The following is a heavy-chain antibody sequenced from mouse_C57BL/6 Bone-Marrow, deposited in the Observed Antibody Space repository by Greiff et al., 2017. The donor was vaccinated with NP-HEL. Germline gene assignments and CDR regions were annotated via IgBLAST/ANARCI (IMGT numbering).Heavy chain of an antibody. V-gene: IGHV1-50*01. CDR3: ALINMTMDN. CDR1: GYTFTSYW. J-gene: IGHJ4*01. Sequence: QVQLQQPGAELVKPGASVKLSCKASGYTFTSYWMQWVKQRPGQGLEWIGEIDPSDSYTNYNQKFKGKATLTVDKSSSTAYMQLSSLTSEDSAVYDCALINMTMDNWGQGTAVTVSS. D-gene: IGHD2-3*01. CDR2: IDPSDSYT.